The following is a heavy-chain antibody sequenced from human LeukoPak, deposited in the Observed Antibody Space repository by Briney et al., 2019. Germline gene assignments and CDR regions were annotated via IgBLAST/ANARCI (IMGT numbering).Heavy chain of an antibody. CDR1: GYSISSGYY. V-gene: IGHV4-38-2*02. J-gene: IGHJ4*02. D-gene: IGHD3-22*01. CDR2: ISHSGST. CDR3: ARDPTTPYYYDTSGFDX. Sequence: SETLSLTCTVSGYSISSGYYWGWIRQPPGEGLEWIGSISHSGSTYYNPSLKSRVTISVDTSRNQFSLRLSSVTAADTAVYYCARDPTTPYYYDTSGFDXXXQGXLVTV.